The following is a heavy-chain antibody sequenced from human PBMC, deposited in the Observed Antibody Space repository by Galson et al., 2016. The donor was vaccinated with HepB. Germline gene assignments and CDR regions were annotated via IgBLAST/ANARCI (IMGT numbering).Heavy chain of an antibody. CDR3: ARVRDGNNHYYHYGIDV. CDR2: LIPIFGTS. CDR1: GGTFTSYA. Sequence: SVKVSCKASGGTFTSYAISWVRQAPGQGLEWMGGLIPIFGTSNYAQKFQGRVTITADESTNTAYMELSSLRSEDTAVYYCARVRDGNNHYYHYGIDVWGQGTTVTVSS. J-gene: IGHJ6*02. V-gene: IGHV1-69*13. D-gene: IGHD5-24*01.